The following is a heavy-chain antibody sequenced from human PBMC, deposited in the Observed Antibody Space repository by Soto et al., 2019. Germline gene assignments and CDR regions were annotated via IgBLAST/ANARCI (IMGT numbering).Heavy chain of an antibody. CDR1: GFTFDDYA. V-gene: IGHV3-9*01. J-gene: IGHJ6*02. D-gene: IGHD3-3*01. Sequence: GGSLRLSCAASGFTFDDYAMHWVRQAPGKGLEWVSGISWNSGSIGYADSVKGRFTISRDNAKNSLYLQMNSLRAEDTALYYCARDTIFGVVIDYSMDVWGQGTTVTVSS. CDR2: ISWNSGSI. CDR3: ARDTIFGVVIDYSMDV.